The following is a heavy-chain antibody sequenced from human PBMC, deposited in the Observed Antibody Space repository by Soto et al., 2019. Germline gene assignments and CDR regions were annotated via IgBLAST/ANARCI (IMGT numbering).Heavy chain of an antibody. CDR2: ISGLGNRV. CDR3: AKAELGMDAFDI. CDR1: GFTFNKHA. D-gene: IGHD7-27*01. J-gene: IGHJ3*02. Sequence: EAQLLESGGDLVQPGGSLRLSCEASGFTFNKHAINWVRQAPGKGLEWVSSISGLGNRVYYADSVKDRFTISRDNSKNTVYLQMSSLRAEDTAIFYCAKAELGMDAFDIWGPGTSVTVSS. V-gene: IGHV3-23*01.